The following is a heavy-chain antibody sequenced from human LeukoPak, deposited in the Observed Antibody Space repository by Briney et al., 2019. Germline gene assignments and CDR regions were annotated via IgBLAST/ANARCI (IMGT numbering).Heavy chain of an antibody. CDR2: IKQDGSEK. V-gene: IGHV3-7*03. J-gene: IGHJ4*02. CDR3: AKWGHYYDSSGYSLPGGFDY. D-gene: IGHD3-22*01. Sequence: GGSLRLSCAASGFTFSSYWMSWVRQAPGKGLEWVANIKQDGSEKYYVDSVKGRFTISRDNAKNSLYLQMNSLRAEDTAVYYCAKWGHYYDSSGYSLPGGFDYWGQGTLVTVSS. CDR1: GFTFSSYW.